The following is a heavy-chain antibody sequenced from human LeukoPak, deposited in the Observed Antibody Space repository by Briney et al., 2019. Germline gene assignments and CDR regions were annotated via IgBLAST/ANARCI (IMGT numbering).Heavy chain of an antibody. CDR1: GFTFSGHG. CDR3: AKKGGYSNWIDY. J-gene: IGHJ4*02. V-gene: IGHV3-30*02. CDR2: IRYDGSNK. D-gene: IGHD4-11*01. Sequence: PGGSLRLSCAASGFTFSGHGMNWVRQAPGKGLEWVAFIRYDGSNKYYADSVKGRFTISRDNSKNTLYLQMNSLRVEDTAVYYCAKKGGYSNWIDYWGQGTLVTVSS.